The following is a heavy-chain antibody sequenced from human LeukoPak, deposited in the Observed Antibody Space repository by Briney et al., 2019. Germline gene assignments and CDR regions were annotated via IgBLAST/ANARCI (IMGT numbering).Heavy chain of an antibody. Sequence: GASVKVSCKASGYTFTGYYMHWVRQAPGQGLEWMGWINPNSGGINYAQKFQGRVTMTRDTSISTAYMELSRLRSDDTAVYYCARARLGRPFPSSGWFQPDYWGQGTLVTVSS. J-gene: IGHJ4*02. CDR3: ARARLGRPFPSSGWFQPDY. D-gene: IGHD6-19*01. CDR1: GYTFTGYY. CDR2: INPNSGGI. V-gene: IGHV1-2*02.